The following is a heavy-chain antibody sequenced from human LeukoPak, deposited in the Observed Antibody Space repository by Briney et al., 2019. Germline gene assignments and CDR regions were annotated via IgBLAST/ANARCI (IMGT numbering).Heavy chain of an antibody. CDR3: AKLWRGSYPRYFDY. CDR2: VTDSGGTT. V-gene: IGHV3-23*01. Sequence: GESLRLSCEASGFTFRSYAMSWVRQAPGKGLEWVSVVTDSGGTTFYADSVKGRFTISRDNSKNTLYPQMNSLSAEDSAIYYCAKLWRGSYPRYFDYWGQGALVTVSS. CDR1: GFTFRSYA. J-gene: IGHJ4*02. D-gene: IGHD1-26*01.